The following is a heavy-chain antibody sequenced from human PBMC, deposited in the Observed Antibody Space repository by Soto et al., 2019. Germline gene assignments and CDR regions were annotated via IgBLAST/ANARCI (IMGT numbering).Heavy chain of an antibody. CDR1: GGTFSSYA. V-gene: IGHV1-69*13. Sequence: SVKVSCKASGGTFSSYAISWVRQAPGQGLEWMGGIIPIFGTANYAQKFQGRVTITADESTSTAYMELNSLRAEDTAVYYCARAPSVVGASSYFDYWGQGTLVTVSS. CDR3: ARAPSVVGASSYFDY. D-gene: IGHD1-26*01. J-gene: IGHJ4*02. CDR2: IIPIFGTA.